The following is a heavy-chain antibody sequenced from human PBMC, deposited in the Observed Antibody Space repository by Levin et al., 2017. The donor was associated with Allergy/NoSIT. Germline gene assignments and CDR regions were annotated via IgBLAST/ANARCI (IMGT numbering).Heavy chain of an antibody. CDR2: IYYSGST. CDR1: GGSVSSGSYY. V-gene: IGHV4-61*01. J-gene: IGHJ5*02. Sequence: SETLSLTCTVSGGSVSSGSYYWSWIRQPPGKGLEWIGYIYYSGSTNYNPSLKSRVTISVDTSKNQFSLKPSSVTAADTAVYYCASYVVWAVAASSWFDPWGQGTLVTVSS. D-gene: IGHD6-19*01. CDR3: ASYVVWAVAASSWFDP.